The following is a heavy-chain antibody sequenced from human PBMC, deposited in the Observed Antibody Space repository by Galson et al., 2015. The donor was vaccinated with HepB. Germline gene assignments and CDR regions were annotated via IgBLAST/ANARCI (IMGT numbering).Heavy chain of an antibody. J-gene: IGHJ3*02. CDR1: GFTFSSYG. D-gene: IGHD3-3*01. V-gene: IGHV3-30*18. CDR2: ISYDENNK. CDR3: AKKGRFLEWFRDAFDI. Sequence: SLRLSCAASGFTFSSYGMHWVRQAPGKGLEWVAAISYDENNKSYADSVKGRFTISRDNSKNTLYLQMNSLRAEDTAVYYCAKKGRFLEWFRDAFDIWGQGTMVTVSS.